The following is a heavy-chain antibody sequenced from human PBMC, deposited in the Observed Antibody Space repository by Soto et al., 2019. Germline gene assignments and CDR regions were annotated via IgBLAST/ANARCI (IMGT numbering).Heavy chain of an antibody. V-gene: IGHV1-3*01. CDR2: INAGNGNT. J-gene: IGHJ6*03. Sequence: ASVKVSCKASGYTFTSYAMHWVRQAPGQRLEWMGWINAGNGNTKYSQKFQGRVTITRDTSASTAYMELSSLRSEDTAVYYCARDRDHYYYYYYMDVWGKGTTVTVFS. CDR1: GYTFTSYA. CDR3: ARDRDHYYYYYYMDV.